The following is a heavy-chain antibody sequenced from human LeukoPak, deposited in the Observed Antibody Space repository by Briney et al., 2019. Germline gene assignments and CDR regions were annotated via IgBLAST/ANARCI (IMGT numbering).Heavy chain of an antibody. CDR1: GFTFSSYG. J-gene: IGHJ6*03. CDR2: ISGSTIYT. Sequence: QAGGSLRLSCAASGFTFSSYGMIWVRQAPGKGLEWVSAISGSTIYTFYADSVKGRFTISRDNSRSTLYLQINSLRAEDTAVYYCAKAPYDNYYYYMFAWGKGTTVTVSS. V-gene: IGHV3-23*01. CDR3: AKAPYDNYYYYMFA. D-gene: IGHD5-12*01.